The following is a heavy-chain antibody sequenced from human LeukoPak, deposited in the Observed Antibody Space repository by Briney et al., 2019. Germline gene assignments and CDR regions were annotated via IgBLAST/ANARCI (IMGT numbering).Heavy chain of an antibody. Sequence: ASVKVSCKASGYTFTSYGISWVRQAPGHGLEWMGWISAYNGNTHYAQKLQGRVTMTTDTSTSTVYMELRSLRSDDTAVYYCARDNDSRDPPHFDYWGQGTLVTVSS. J-gene: IGHJ4*02. D-gene: IGHD3-16*01. CDR3: ARDNDSRDPPHFDY. CDR2: ISAYNGNT. CDR1: GYTFTSYG. V-gene: IGHV1-18*01.